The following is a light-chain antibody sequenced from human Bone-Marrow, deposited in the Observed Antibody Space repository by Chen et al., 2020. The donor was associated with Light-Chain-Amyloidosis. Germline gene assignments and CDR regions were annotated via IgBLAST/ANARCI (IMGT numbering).Light chain of an antibody. Sequence: SYVLTQPSSVSVAPGQTATIACGGNNIGSTSVHWYQQTPGQAPLLVVYDDSDRPSGIPEPCSGSNSGDAATLTISRVEAGDEADYDCQVWDRSSDRPVFGGGTKLPVL. CDR2: DDS. CDR1: NIGSTS. CDR3: QVWDRSSDRPV. J-gene: IGLJ3*02. V-gene: IGLV3-21*02.